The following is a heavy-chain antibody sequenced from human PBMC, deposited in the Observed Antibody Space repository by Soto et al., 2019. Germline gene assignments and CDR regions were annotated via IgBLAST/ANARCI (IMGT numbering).Heavy chain of an antibody. V-gene: IGHV2-5*02. CDR3: APSSGCYDSSGQIECCQH. D-gene: IGHD3-22*01. CDR1: GFSLSTSGVG. CDR2: IYWDDDN. Sequence: QITLKESGPTLVKPTQTLTLTCTFSGFSLSTSGVGVGWILQPPGKALEWLALIYWDDDNRYSPSLKSSLTITKDTSINHVVLTMSDKHPDDTATYYCAPSSGCYDSSGQIECCQHGRQGTLDTV. J-gene: IGHJ1*01.